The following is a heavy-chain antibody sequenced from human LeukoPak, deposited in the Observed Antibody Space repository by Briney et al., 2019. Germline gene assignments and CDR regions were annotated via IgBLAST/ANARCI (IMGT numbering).Heavy chain of an antibody. Sequence: GGSLRLSCAASGFRFSDYYMSWIRHTPEEGLEWLSYISSSSDYKNYADSLKGRFTISRDNAKNSVYLQMNSLRAEDTAVYYCARQGLYDSSDFWTFQHWGQGTLVTVSS. J-gene: IGHJ1*01. CDR3: ARQGLYDSSDFWTFQH. V-gene: IGHV3-11*06. CDR1: GFRFSDYY. CDR2: ISSSSDYK. D-gene: IGHD3/OR15-3a*01.